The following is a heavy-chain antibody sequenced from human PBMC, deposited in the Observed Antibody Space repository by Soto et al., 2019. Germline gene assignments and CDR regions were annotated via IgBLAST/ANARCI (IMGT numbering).Heavy chain of an antibody. D-gene: IGHD1-26*01. CDR3: GRGRSGQIVVFY. V-gene: IGHV1-2*02. J-gene: IGHJ4*02. CDR1: GYTFTGHY. CDR2: IGPESGAT. Sequence: AAVKVSCKASGYTFTGHYTHWVRQAPEQGPEWMGEIGPESGATRYAEKFQGRVTMTLDTSITTVYMELKNLSPDDTAVYYCGRGRSGQIVVFYWGQGTTVTVYS.